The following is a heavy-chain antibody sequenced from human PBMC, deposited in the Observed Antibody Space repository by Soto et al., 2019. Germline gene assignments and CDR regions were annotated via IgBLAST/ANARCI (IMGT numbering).Heavy chain of an antibody. Sequence: GGSLRLSCAASGFTFSSYAMSWVRQAPGKGLEWVSAISGSGGSTYYASSVKGRFTISRDNSKNTLYLQMNSLRAEDTAVYYGAKEGGGATRIVVVTPFDYWGQGTLVTVSS. CDR2: ISGSGGST. D-gene: IGHD3-22*01. CDR1: GFTFSSYA. J-gene: IGHJ4*02. V-gene: IGHV3-23*01. CDR3: AKEGGGATRIVVVTPFDY.